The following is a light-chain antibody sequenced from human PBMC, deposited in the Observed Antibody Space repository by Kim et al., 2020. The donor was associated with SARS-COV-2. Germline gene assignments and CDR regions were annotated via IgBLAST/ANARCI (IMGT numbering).Light chain of an antibody. CDR2: QDN. V-gene: IGLV3-1*01. J-gene: IGLJ1*01. Sequence: SYELTQPPSVSVSPGQTASITCSGDKLGDKYACWYQQKPGQSPVLVIYQDNKRPSGIPERFSGSNSGNTATLTICGTQAMDEADYYCQAWDSSTAVFGTG. CDR1: KLGDKY. CDR3: QAWDSSTAV.